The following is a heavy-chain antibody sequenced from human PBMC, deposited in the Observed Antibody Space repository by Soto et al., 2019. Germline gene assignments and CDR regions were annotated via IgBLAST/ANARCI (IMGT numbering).Heavy chain of an antibody. CDR1: GFTFSSYS. J-gene: IGHJ4*02. Sequence: VQLVESGGGLVTPGGSLRLSCAASGFTFSSYSMNWVRQAPGKGLEWVSSISGSSTYMYYADSVKGRFAISRDNAKASLSLQMRTLSAEDTAVYYCARGSGYCSGGTCYFYFDYWGQGTLVTVSS. D-gene: IGHD2-15*01. V-gene: IGHV3-21*01. CDR2: ISGSSTYM. CDR3: ARGSGYCSGGTCYFYFDY.